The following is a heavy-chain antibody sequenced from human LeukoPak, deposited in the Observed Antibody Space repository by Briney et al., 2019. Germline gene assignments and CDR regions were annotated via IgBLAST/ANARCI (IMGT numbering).Heavy chain of an antibody. CDR2: INNDGSDT. J-gene: IGHJ5*02. CDR1: GFTFSSHW. CDR3: ARGGTASFDP. V-gene: IGHV3-74*01. Sequence: GGSLRLSCAASGFTFSSHWMHWVRQAPGKGLVWVSRINNDGSDTTYADSVKGRFTASRDNAKNMLYLQMNSPRAEDTAVYYCARGGTASFDPWGQGTLVTVSS. D-gene: IGHD1-1*01.